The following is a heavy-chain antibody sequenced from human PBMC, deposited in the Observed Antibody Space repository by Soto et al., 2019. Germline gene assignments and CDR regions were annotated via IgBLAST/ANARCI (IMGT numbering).Heavy chain of an antibody. CDR2: IYHSGST. V-gene: IGHV4-30-2*01. CDR1: GGSISSGGYS. Sequence: NLSLTCAVSGGSISSGGYSWSWIRQPPGKGLEWIGYIYHSGSTYYNPSLKSRVTISVDRSKNQFSLKLSSVTAADTAVYYCARLGGSMYYFDYWGQGTLVTVSS. CDR3: ARLGGSMYYFDY. D-gene: IGHD2-15*01. J-gene: IGHJ4*02.